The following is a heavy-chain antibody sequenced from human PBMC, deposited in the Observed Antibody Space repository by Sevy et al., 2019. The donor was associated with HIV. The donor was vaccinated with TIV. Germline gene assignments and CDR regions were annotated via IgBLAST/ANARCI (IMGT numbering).Heavy chain of an antibody. J-gene: IGHJ4*02. V-gene: IGHV4-30-4*01. D-gene: IGHD3-16*01. CDR2: IFYSGST. CDR1: GGSISSDDYY. Sequence: SETLSLTCTVSGGSISSDDYYWSWIRQPPGKGLEWIGYIFYSGSTYYHPSLKSRVTIPGGTSKNQFSLKLSSVTAANTAVYYWGRSRAGGGSLFFDYWGQGTLVTVSS. CDR3: GRSRAGGGSLFFDY.